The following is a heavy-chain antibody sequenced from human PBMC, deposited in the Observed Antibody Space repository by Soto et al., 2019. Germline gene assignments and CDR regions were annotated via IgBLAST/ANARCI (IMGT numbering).Heavy chain of an antibody. D-gene: IGHD6-25*01. J-gene: IGHJ6*01. V-gene: IGHV1-18*01. CDR1: GYTFTSYG. CDR3: ARVAAEGYYYYGMEV. Sequence: ASVKVSCKASGYTFTSYGISWVRQAPGQGLEWMGWISAYNGNTNYAQKLQGRVTMTTDTSTSTAYMELRSLRSDDTAVYYCARVAAEGYYYYGMEVLGQGTTVIVSS. CDR2: ISAYNGNT.